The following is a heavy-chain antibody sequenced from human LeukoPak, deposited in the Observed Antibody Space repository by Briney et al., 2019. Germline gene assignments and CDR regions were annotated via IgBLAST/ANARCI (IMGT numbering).Heavy chain of an antibody. Sequence: GGSLRLSCAASGFTFSSYAKSWVRQAPGKGLEWVSAISGSGGSTYYADSVKGRFTISRDNSKNTLYLQMNSLRAEDTAVYYCAKTPWVLLWFGELLDRVYFDYWGQGTLVTVSS. CDR3: AKTPWVLLWFGELLDRVYFDY. CDR2: ISGSGGST. CDR1: GFTFSSYA. D-gene: IGHD3-10*01. V-gene: IGHV3-23*01. J-gene: IGHJ4*02.